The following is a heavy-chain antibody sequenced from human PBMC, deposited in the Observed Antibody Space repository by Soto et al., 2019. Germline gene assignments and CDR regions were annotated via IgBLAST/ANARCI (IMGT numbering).Heavy chain of an antibody. J-gene: IGHJ6*02. CDR3: ARGTEVYYYGMDV. D-gene: IGHD1-1*01. CDR1: GGSIISGGYS. CDR2: IYHSGST. V-gene: IGHV4-30-2*01. Sequence: SQTLSLTWAVSGGSIISGGYSWSWIRQPPGKGLEWIGYIYHSGSTYYNPSLKSRVTISVDRSKNQFSLKLSSLRSEDTAVYYCARGTEVYYYGMDVWGQGTTVTVSS.